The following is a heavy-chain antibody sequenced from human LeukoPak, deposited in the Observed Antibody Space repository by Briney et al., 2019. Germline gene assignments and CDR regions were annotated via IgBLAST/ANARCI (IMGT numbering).Heavy chain of an antibody. Sequence: GGSLRLSCAASGFTFDSYAMTWVRQAPGKGLEWVSTVSASGAGTYFADSVKGRFTISRDNSKNTLYLQMNSLRAEDTAVYYCARRGGFDYWGQGTLVTVSS. CDR3: ARRGGFDY. J-gene: IGHJ4*02. D-gene: IGHD3-16*01. CDR1: GFTFDSYA. CDR2: VSASGAGT. V-gene: IGHV3-23*01.